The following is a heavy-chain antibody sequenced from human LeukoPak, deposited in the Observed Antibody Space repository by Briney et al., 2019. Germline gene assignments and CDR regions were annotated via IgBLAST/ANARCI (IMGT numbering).Heavy chain of an antibody. D-gene: IGHD1-26*01. CDR2: IYYRGST. CDR3: ARGGSGTYYHY. Sequence: AETLSLTCTVSGGSISSYYWSWIRQPPGKGLEWIGYIYYRGSTSYNPSLNSRVTISVDTSKNQFSLKLSSVTAADTAVYYCARGGSGTYYHYWGQGTLVTVSS. J-gene: IGHJ4*02. V-gene: IGHV4-59*01. CDR1: GGSISSYY.